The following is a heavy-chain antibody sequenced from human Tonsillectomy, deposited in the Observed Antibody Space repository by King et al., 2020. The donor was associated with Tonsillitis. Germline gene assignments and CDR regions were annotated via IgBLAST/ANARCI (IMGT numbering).Heavy chain of an antibody. CDR1: GFTFGDYA. CDR3: TSGEGKDYYDSSGYLY. V-gene: IGHV3-49*04. D-gene: IGHD3-22*01. CDR2: IRSKAYGGTT. Sequence: VQLVESGGGLVQPGRSLRLSCTASGFTFGDYAMSWVRQAPGKGLEWVGFIRSKAYGGTTEYAASVKGRFTISRDDSKSIAYLQMNSLKTEDTAVYYCTSGEGKDYYDSSGYLYWGQGTLVTVSS. J-gene: IGHJ4*02.